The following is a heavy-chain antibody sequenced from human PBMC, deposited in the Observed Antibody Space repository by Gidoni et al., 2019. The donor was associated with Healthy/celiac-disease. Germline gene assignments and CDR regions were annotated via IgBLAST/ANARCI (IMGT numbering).Heavy chain of an antibody. V-gene: IGHV4-39*07. CDR1: GGSISSSSYY. CDR2: IYYSGST. D-gene: IGHD3-10*01. CDR3: ARDVNYYGSGSYYYYYYGMDV. Sequence: QLQLQESGPGLVKPSETLSLTCTVSGGSISSSSYYWGWIRQPPGKGLEWIGSIYYSGSTYYNPSLKSRVTISVDTSKNQFSLKLSSVTAADTAVYYCARDVNYYGSGSYYYYYYGMDVWGQGTTVTVSS. J-gene: IGHJ6*02.